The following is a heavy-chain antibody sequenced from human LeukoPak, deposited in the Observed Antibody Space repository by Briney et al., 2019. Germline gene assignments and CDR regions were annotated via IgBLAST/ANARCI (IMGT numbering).Heavy chain of an antibody. J-gene: IGHJ4*02. V-gene: IGHV3-48*02. CDR1: GFQFNAYS. CDR2: ISSISSTIKYAEPTI. Sequence: GGSLRLSCAASGFQFNAYSMSWVRQAPGKGLEWMSYISSISSTIKYAEPTIYYADSVKGRFTISRDNAKNSLYLQTNSLRDDDTALYYCARGGNYYDSSGVRTYFDYWGQGSLVTVSS. D-gene: IGHD3-22*01. CDR3: ARGGNYYDSSGVRTYFDY.